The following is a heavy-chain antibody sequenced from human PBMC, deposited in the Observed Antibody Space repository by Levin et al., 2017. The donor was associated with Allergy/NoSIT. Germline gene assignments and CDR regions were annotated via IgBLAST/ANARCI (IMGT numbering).Heavy chain of an antibody. CDR3: AKDTHQVLGGWFDP. D-gene: IGHD3-3*02. Sequence: PGGSLRLSCAASRFTFDDYAMHWVRQAPGKGLEWVSGISWNSGSIAYADSVKGRFTISRDNAKNSLYLQMNNLRADDTALYYCAKDTHQVLGGWFDPWGQGTLVTVSS. V-gene: IGHV3-9*01. J-gene: IGHJ5*02. CDR2: ISWNSGSI. CDR1: RFTFDDYA.